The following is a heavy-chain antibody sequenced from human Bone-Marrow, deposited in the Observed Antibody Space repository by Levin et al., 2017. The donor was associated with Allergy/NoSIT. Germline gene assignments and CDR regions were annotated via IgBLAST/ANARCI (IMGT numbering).Heavy chain of an antibody. CDR2: IIPILGTP. Sequence: SVKVSCKASGGTFRGYAFTWVRQAPGQGLEWMGGIIPILGTPNYAQKNQGRVTILADEYTSTAYMELTNLTSEDTAVYYCATTMVGANNGLDVWGQGTTVTVSS. J-gene: IGHJ6*02. CDR3: ATTMVGANNGLDV. CDR1: GGTFRGYA. D-gene: IGHD1-26*01. V-gene: IGHV1-69*13.